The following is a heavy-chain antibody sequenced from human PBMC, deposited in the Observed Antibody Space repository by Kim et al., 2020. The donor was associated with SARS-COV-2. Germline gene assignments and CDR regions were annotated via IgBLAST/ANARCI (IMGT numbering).Heavy chain of an antibody. CDR2: INSDGSST. D-gene: IGHD3-16*01. CDR3: ARVGWGGADFDY. V-gene: IGHV3-74*01. J-gene: IGHJ4*02. Sequence: GGSLRLSCAASGFTFSSYWMHWVRQAPGKGLVWVSRINSDGSSTSYADYVKGRFTISRDNAKNTLYLQMNSLRAEDTAVYYCARVGWGGADFDYWGQGTLVTVSS. CDR1: GFTFSSYW.